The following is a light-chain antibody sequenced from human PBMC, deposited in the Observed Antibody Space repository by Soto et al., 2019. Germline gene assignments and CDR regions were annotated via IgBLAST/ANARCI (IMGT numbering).Light chain of an antibody. Sequence: QSVLAQPPSASGTPGQRVTISCSGSSSNIGGNPVNWYQHLPGTAPKLLIYSNNQRPSGVPDRFSGSKSGTSASLAISGLQSDDEADYYCASWDDSLDGYVFGPGTKLT. CDR2: SNN. V-gene: IGLV1-44*01. CDR3: ASWDDSLDGYV. CDR1: SSNIGGNP. J-gene: IGLJ1*01.